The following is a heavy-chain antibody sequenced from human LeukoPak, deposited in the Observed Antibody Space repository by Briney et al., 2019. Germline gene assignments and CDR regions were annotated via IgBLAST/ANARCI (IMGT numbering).Heavy chain of an antibody. V-gene: IGHV3-23*01. D-gene: IGHD5-24*01. J-gene: IGHJ3*02. Sequence: GGSLRLSCAVSGFTFTTYAMSWVRQAPGKGLEWVSVISGGGGSTYYADSVKGRFTISRDNSKNTLYLQMSSLRAEDTAVYYCAKLKGEDAYNDAFDIWGQGTMVTVSS. CDR1: GFTFTTYA. CDR3: AKLKGEDAYNDAFDI. CDR2: ISGGGGST.